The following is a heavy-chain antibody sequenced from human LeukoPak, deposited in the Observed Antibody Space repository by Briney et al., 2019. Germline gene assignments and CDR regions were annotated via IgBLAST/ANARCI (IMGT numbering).Heavy chain of an antibody. D-gene: IGHD5-18*01. CDR3: ARSALTAMVIYYYMDV. J-gene: IGHJ6*03. V-gene: IGHV4-38-2*01. CDR1: GYSISSGYY. Sequence: SETLSLTCAVSGYSISSGYYWGWIRQPPGKGLEWIGSIYHSGSTYHNPSLKSRVTISVDTSKNQFSLKLSSVTAADTAVYYCARSALTAMVIYYYMDVWGKGTTVTVSS. CDR2: IYHSGST.